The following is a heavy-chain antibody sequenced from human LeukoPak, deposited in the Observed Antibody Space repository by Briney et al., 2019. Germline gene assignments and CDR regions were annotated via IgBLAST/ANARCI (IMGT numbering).Heavy chain of an antibody. CDR2: INPNSGGT. Sequence: GASVKVSCKASGYTFTGYYIHWVRQAPGQGLEWMGWINPNSGGTNYARKFQGRVTMTRDTSITTAYMELTRLVSDETAIYYCARTYYDSRGYYYLDYWGQGTLVTV. V-gene: IGHV1-2*02. J-gene: IGHJ4*02. CDR1: GYTFTGYY. D-gene: IGHD3-22*01. CDR3: ARTYYDSRGYYYLDY.